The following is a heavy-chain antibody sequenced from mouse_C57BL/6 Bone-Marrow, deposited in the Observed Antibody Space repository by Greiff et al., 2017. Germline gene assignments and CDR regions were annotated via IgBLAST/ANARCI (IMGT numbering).Heavy chain of an antibody. J-gene: IGHJ2*01. CDR3: TRGDYYGSGYVFFDY. Sequence: EVQLQQSGTVLARPGASVKMSCKTSGYTFTSYWMHWVKQRPGQGLEWIGAIFPGNSDTSYNQKFKGKAKLTAVTSASTAYMELSSLTNEDSAVYYGTRGDYYGSGYVFFDYWGQGTTLTVSS. D-gene: IGHD1-1*01. CDR1: GYTFTSYW. V-gene: IGHV1-5*01. CDR2: IFPGNSDT.